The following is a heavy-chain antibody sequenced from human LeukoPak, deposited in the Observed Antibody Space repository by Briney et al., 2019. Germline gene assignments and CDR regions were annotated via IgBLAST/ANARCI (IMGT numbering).Heavy chain of an antibody. V-gene: IGHV4-31*03. CDR3: ARGTGGAAAADFDP. CDR1: GGSISSDGYY. CDR2: IYYTGST. J-gene: IGHJ5*02. Sequence: PSETLSLTCTVSGGSISSDGYYWSWIRQHPGKGLEWIGAIYYTGSTYYNPSLKSRATVSVDTSKNHFSLKLTSVTAADTAVYYCARGTGGAAAADFDPGGQGTLVTVSS. D-gene: IGHD6-13*01.